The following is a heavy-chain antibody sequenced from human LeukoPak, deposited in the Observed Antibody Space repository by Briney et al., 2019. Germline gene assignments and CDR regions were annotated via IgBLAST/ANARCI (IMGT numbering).Heavy chain of an antibody. J-gene: IGHJ4*02. CDR1: GYTFTDYY. Sequence: ASVRVSCKASGYTFTDYYTYWVRQAPGQGLEWMGRINPNSGDTEYAQKFQGRVTITRDTSISTAYMELSRLRSDDTAVYSCAREDFGDYYFDYWGQGTLVTVSS. D-gene: IGHD4-17*01. CDR2: INPNSGDT. CDR3: AREDFGDYYFDY. V-gene: IGHV1-2*06.